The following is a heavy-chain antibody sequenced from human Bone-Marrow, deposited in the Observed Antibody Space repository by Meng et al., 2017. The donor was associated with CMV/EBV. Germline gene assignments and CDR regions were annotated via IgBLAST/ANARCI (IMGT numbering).Heavy chain of an antibody. D-gene: IGHD3-22*01. Sequence: SVKVSCKASGYTFTSYDINWVRQATGQGLEWMGGIIPIFGTANYAQKFQGRVTITTDESTSTAYMELSSLRSEDTAVYYCASGYDSSAGPPLDYWGQGTLVTVSS. V-gene: IGHV1-69*05. CDR2: IIPIFGTA. J-gene: IGHJ4*02. CDR3: ASGYDSSAGPPLDY. CDR1: GYTFTSYD.